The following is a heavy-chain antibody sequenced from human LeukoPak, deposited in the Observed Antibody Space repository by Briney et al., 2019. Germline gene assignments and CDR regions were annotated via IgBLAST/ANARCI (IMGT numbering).Heavy chain of an antibody. CDR1: GFTFSSYA. J-gene: IGHJ4*02. CDR2: ISGSGGST. V-gene: IGHV3-23*01. Sequence: PGGSLSLSCAASGFTFSSYAMSWVRQAPGKGLEWVSAISGSGGSTYYADSVKGRFTISRDNSKNTLYLQMNSLRAEDTAVYYCAKRGGDASIAARLVLLKLDYWGQGTLVTVSS. D-gene: IGHD6-6*01. CDR3: AKRGGDASIAARLVLLKLDY.